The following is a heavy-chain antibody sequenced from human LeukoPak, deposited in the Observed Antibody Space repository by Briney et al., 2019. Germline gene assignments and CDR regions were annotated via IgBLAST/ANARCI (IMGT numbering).Heavy chain of an antibody. CDR1: GGTFSRHA. V-gene: IGHV1-69*13. D-gene: IGHD2-2*01. J-gene: IGHJ5*02. CDR2: IVPIFGTA. CDR3: AREREVVPAAKVWFDP. Sequence: ASVKVSCKASGGTFSRHAISWVRQAPGHGLEWMGGIVPIFGTANYAQKFQGRVTITADESTSTAYMELSSLRSEDTAVYYCAREREVVPAAKVWFDPWGQGTLVTVSS.